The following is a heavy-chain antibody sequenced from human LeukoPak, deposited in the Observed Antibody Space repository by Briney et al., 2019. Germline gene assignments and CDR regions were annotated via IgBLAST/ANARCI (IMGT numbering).Heavy chain of an antibody. D-gene: IGHD3-9*01. CDR2: ISGSGGST. CDR1: GFTFSSYA. J-gene: IGHJ5*02. V-gene: IGHV3-23*01. Sequence: GGSLRLSCAASGFTFSSYAMSWVRQAPGKGLEWVSAISGSGGSTYYADSVKGRFTISRDNSKNTLYLQVNSLRAEDTAVYYCAKDGRHYDILTGYYLGGRWFDPWGQGTLVTVSS. CDR3: AKDGRHYDILTGYYLGGRWFDP.